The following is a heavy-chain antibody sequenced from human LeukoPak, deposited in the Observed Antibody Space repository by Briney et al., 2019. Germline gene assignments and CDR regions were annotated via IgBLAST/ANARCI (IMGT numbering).Heavy chain of an antibody. V-gene: IGHV3-33*01. J-gene: IGHJ4*02. CDR2: IWYDGSNR. D-gene: IGHD4-17*01. CDR3: ARDDYETFDY. Sequence: GSSLRLSCAASGFTFSSYAMHWVRQAPGKGLEWVTTIWYDGSNRYYGDSVKGRFTISRDNAKNSLYLQMNSLRAEDTAVYYCARDDYETFDYWGQGTLVTVSS. CDR1: GFTFSSYA.